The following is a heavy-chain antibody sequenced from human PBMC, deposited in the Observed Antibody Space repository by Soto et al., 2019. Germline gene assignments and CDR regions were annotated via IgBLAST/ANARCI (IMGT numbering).Heavy chain of an antibody. Sequence: ETLSLTCTVSGGSISSNNFYWAWIRQPPGKGLEWIGSIYYSGSTYYNPSLKSRVTISVDTSKNQFSLKLSSVTAADTAVYYCARHVGTAAPYPTLHYYYGMDVWGQGTTVTVSS. V-gene: IGHV4-39*01. CDR1: GGSISSNNFY. D-gene: IGHD6-13*01. CDR3: ARHVGTAAPYPTLHYYYGMDV. J-gene: IGHJ6*02. CDR2: IYYSGST.